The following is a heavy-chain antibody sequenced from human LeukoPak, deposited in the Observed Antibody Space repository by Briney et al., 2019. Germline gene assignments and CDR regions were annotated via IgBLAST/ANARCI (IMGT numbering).Heavy chain of an antibody. Sequence: GGSLTHFCAPCGFSFSRYAMTWLPQAPGKGLEWVSAISGSGRSTYYADYVKGRFTISSDNSKNTLYPQMNSLSGHGTALYYFANAPVTTGSGAYCYPFDYWGQGTLVTVSS. CDR2: ISGSGRST. CDR1: GFSFSRYA. D-gene: IGHD2-21*01. V-gene: IGHV3-23*01. CDR3: ANAPVTTGSGAYCYPFDY. J-gene: IGHJ4*02.